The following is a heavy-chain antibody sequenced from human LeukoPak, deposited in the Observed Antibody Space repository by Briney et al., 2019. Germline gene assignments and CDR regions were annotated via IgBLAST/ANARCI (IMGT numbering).Heavy chain of an antibody. D-gene: IGHD3-9*01. CDR1: GFTVSSDY. V-gene: IGHV3-66*01. Sequence: GGFLRLSCAASGFTVSSDYMSWVRQAPGKGLEWVSVIYSGGSTYYADSVKGRFTISRDNSKNTLYLQMNSLRAEDTAVYYCARGAKAGYYYYWGQGTLVTVSS. J-gene: IGHJ4*02. CDR2: IYSGGST. CDR3: ARGAKAGYYYY.